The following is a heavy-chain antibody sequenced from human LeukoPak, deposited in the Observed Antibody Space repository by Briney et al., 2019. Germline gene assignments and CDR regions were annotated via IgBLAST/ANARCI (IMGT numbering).Heavy chain of an antibody. J-gene: IGHJ4*02. CDR3: ARGGYYFDY. CDR1: GGSISSYY. V-gene: IGHV4-59*01. CDR2: IYYSGST. Sequence: SETLSLTCTVSGGSISSYYWSWIRQPPGKGLEWIGYIYYSGSTNYNPSLKSRVTISVDTSKNQFSLKLSSVTAADTAVYYCARGGYYFDYWGQGTLVTVSS.